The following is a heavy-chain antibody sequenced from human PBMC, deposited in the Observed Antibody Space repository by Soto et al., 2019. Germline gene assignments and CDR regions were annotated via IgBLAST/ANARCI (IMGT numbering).Heavy chain of an antibody. CDR2: ISAYNGNT. Sequence: QVQLVQSGAEVKKPGASVKVSCKASGYTFTSYGISWVRQAPGQGLEWMGWISAYNGNTNYAQKLQGRVTMTTDTSTSTAYMELRSLRSDDTAVYYCARSLSIRFLEWLWWFDPWGQGTLVTVSS. CDR1: GYTFTSYG. V-gene: IGHV1-18*04. CDR3: ARSLSIRFLEWLWWFDP. J-gene: IGHJ5*02. D-gene: IGHD3-3*01.